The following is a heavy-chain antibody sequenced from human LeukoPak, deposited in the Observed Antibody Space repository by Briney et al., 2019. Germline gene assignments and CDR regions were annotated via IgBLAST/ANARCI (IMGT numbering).Heavy chain of an antibody. D-gene: IGHD3-22*01. J-gene: IGHJ4*02. CDR3: AKDHVLSYYDSSGRHSISY. CDR1: GFTFSSYA. Sequence: PGGSLRVSCAASGFTFSSYAMSWVRQAPGKGLEWVSAISGSGGSTYYADSVKGRFTISRDNSKNTLYLQMNSLRAEDTAVYYCAKDHVLSYYDSSGRHSISYWGQGTLVTVSS. V-gene: IGHV3-23*01. CDR2: ISGSGGST.